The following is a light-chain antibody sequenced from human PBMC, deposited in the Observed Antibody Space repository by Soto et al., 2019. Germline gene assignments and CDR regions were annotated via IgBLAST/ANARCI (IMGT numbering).Light chain of an antibody. V-gene: IGLV2-14*01. CDR1: SSDVGAYNY. J-gene: IGLJ1*01. CDR3: FSFKTDWTDV. CDR2: EVS. Sequence: QSVLAQPASVSGSPGQSITISCTGTSSDVGAYNYVSWFQQHPGKAPTLIISEVSNRPSGVSNRFSGSKSGNAASLTISGLQAEDEADYFCFSFKTDWTDVFGTGTKGTVL.